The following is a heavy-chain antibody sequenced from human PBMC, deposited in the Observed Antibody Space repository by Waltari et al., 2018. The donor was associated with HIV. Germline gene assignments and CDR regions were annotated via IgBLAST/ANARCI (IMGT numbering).Heavy chain of an antibody. CDR1: GFTFRTYW. V-gene: IGHV3-7*01. CDR3: ARDVSWLFH. CDR2: INQDESEK. D-gene: IGHD3-22*01. J-gene: IGHJ4*02. Sequence: DVQLVESGGGLVQPGGSLRLSCEASGFTFRTYWMTWVRQAPGKGVEWVANINQDESEKYYVDSVKGRFTISRDNAKNLLYLQMNSLRPEDTAVYYCARDVSWLFHWGQGTLVTVSS.